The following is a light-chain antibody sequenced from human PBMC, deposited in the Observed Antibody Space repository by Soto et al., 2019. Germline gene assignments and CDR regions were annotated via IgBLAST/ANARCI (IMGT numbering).Light chain of an antibody. Sequence: QAVVTQEPSLTVSPGGTVTLTCASSTGAVTSDHYPYWFQQKPGQAPRTLIYDTNNKHSWTPARFSGSLLGGKAALTLSGAQPEDEAEYYCLIAHSDARIFGGGTQLTVL. CDR1: TGAVTSDHY. CDR2: DTN. CDR3: LIAHSDARI. V-gene: IGLV7-46*01. J-gene: IGLJ2*01.